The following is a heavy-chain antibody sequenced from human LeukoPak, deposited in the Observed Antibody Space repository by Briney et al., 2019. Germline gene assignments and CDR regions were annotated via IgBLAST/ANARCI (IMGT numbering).Heavy chain of an antibody. Sequence: ASVKVSCKASGYTFTSYGISWVRQAPGQGLEWMGWISAYNGNTNYAQELQGRVTMTTDTSTSTAYMELRSLRSDDTAVYYCAREGTVTNYYYYYYMDVWGKGTTVTVSS. J-gene: IGHJ6*03. V-gene: IGHV1-18*01. D-gene: IGHD4-17*01. CDR3: AREGTVTNYYYYYYMDV. CDR1: GYTFTSYG. CDR2: ISAYNGNT.